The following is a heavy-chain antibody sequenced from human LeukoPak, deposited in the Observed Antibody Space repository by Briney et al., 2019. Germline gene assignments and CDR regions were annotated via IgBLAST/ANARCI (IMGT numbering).Heavy chain of an antibody. Sequence: ASVKVSCKASGYTFTSYYMHWVRQAPGQGLEWMGIINPSGGSTSYAQKFQGRVTITADKSTSTAYMELSSLRSEDTAVYYCARNYGDYGSYFDYWGQGTLVTVSS. D-gene: IGHD4-17*01. CDR2: INPSGGST. CDR1: GYTFTSYY. CDR3: ARNYGDYGSYFDY. J-gene: IGHJ4*02. V-gene: IGHV1-46*01.